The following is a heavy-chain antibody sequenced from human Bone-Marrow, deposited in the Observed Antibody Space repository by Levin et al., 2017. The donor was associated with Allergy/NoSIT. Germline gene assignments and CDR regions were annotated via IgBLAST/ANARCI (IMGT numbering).Heavy chain of an antibody. Sequence: AGESLKISCAASGFTVSSNFMSWVRQAPGKGLEWVSVIYSGGSTYYTDSVKGRFTISRDNSKNTLYLQMNSLRAEDTAVYYCARGEVNKMGFDYWGQGTLVTVSS. V-gene: IGHV3-66*02. CDR2: IYSGGST. D-gene: IGHD5-24*01. CDR1: GFTVSSNF. J-gene: IGHJ4*02. CDR3: ARGEVNKMGFDY.